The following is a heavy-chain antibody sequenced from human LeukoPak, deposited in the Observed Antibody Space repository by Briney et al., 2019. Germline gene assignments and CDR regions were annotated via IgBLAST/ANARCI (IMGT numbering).Heavy chain of an antibody. Sequence: PSETLSLTCTVSGGSISGSSYYWGWIRQPPGKGLEWIGSIYYSGSTYYNPSLKSRVTISVDTSKDQFSLKLSSVTAADTAVYYCARESIAAAGRWGQGTLVTVSS. V-gene: IGHV4-39*07. CDR2: IYYSGST. CDR1: GGSISGSSYY. J-gene: IGHJ4*02. D-gene: IGHD6-13*01. CDR3: ARESIAAAGR.